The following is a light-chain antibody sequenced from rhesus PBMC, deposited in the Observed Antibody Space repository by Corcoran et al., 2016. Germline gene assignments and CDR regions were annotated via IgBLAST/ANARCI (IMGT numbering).Light chain of an antibody. V-gene: IGKV1-22*01. CDR2: RAS. CDR3: QQYSSSPLT. Sequence: DIQMTQSPSSLSASVGDTVTISCRASQTISSWLAWYQQKPGKPPNLLIYRASSLQSGVPSRFSGSGSVTDFTLTISSLQSEDFATYFGQQYSSSPLTFGGGTKV. CDR1: QTISSW. J-gene: IGKJ4*01.